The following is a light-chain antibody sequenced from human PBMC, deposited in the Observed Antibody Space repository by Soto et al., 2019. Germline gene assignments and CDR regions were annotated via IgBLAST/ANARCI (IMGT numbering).Light chain of an antibody. CDR1: QSVTSTY. CDR3: QQYGSSPLT. J-gene: IGKJ4*01. CDR2: GAS. V-gene: IGKV3-20*01. Sequence: EIVLTQSPGTLSLSPGERATLSCRASQSVTSTYLAWYQQKLGQAPRLLIYGASSRATGIPDRFSGSGSGTDFTLTISSLEPEDFAGYYCQQYGSSPLTFGGGTKVEIK.